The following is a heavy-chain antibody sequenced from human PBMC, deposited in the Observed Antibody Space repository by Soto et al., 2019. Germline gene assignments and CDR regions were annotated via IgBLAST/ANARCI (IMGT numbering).Heavy chain of an antibody. CDR3: ATDGDSADYGY. CDR2: IIPLFGTS. V-gene: IGHV1-69*06. D-gene: IGHD2-21*01. CDR1: GGTFSSYV. J-gene: IGHJ4*02. Sequence: ASVKVSCKASGGTFSSYVIAWVRQAPGQGPEWMGGIIPLFGTSTYAQKFQGRVTMTADKSTSTAYMELTSLQSEDTAVYYCATDGDSADYGYWGQGTLVTVSS.